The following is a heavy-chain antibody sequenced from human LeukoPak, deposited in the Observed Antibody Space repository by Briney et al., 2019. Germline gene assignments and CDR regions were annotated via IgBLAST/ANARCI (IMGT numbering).Heavy chain of an antibody. D-gene: IGHD1-26*01. J-gene: IGHJ4*02. Sequence: GGSLRLSCAASGLIVSSNYMSWVRQAPGKGLEWVSVIYSGGSTYYADSVKGRFTISRDNSKHTLYLQMNSLKAEDTAVYYCASRAIVGATDSFDYWGQGTLATVSS. V-gene: IGHV3-53*01. CDR2: IYSGGST. CDR3: ASRAIVGATDSFDY. CDR1: GLIVSSNY.